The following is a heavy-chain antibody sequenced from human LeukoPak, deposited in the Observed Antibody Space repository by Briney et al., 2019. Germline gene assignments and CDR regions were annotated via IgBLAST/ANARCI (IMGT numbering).Heavy chain of an antibody. Sequence: SETLSLTCTVSGGSISSHYWSWLRQPPGKGLEWIGYIYYSGSTNYNPSLKSRVTISVDTSKNQFSLKLSSVTAADTAVYYCARARSSGSPFYWGQGTLVTVSS. CDR3: ARARSSGSPFY. CDR1: GGSISSHY. CDR2: IYYSGST. V-gene: IGHV4-59*11. J-gene: IGHJ4*02. D-gene: IGHD3-22*01.